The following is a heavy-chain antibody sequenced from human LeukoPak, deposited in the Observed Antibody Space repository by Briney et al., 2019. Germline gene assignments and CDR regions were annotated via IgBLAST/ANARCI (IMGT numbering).Heavy chain of an antibody. Sequence: ASVTVSCKASGYTFTGYYMHWVRQAPGQGLEWMGWINPNSGGTNYAQKFQGRVTMTRDTSISTAYIELSRLRSDDTAVYYCARDKGRPRLRGYFDYWGQGTLVTVSS. CDR1: GYTFTGYY. CDR2: INPNSGGT. V-gene: IGHV1-2*02. D-gene: IGHD4-17*01. J-gene: IGHJ4*02. CDR3: ARDKGRPRLRGYFDY.